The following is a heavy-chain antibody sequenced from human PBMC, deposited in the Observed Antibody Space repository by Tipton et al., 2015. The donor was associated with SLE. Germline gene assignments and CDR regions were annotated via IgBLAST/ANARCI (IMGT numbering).Heavy chain of an antibody. Sequence: TLSLTCTVSGGSISSSSHYWGWIRQPPGKGLEWIGSIYYSGSTYYNPSLKSRVTISVDTSKNQFSLKLSSVTAADTAVYYCARQGVDSGRYDDYWGQGTLVTVSS. CDR1: GGSISSSSHY. D-gene: IGHD1-26*01. J-gene: IGHJ4*02. V-gene: IGHV4-39*01. CDR3: ARQGVDSGRYDDY. CDR2: IYYSGST.